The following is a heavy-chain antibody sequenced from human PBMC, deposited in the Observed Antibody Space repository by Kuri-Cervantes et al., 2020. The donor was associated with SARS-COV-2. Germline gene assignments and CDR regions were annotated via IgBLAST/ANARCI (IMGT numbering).Heavy chain of an antibody. CDR1: GYSISSGYY. CDR3: ARVGRVGATWADFDY. D-gene: IGHD1-26*01. CDR2: INHSGST. V-gene: IGHV4-38-2*01. J-gene: IGHJ4*02. Sequence: SQTLSLTCAVSGYSISSGYYWSWIRQPPGKGLEWIGEINHSGSTNYNPSLKSRVTISVDTSKNQFSLKLSSVTAADTAVYYCARVGRVGATWADFDYWGQGTLVTVSS.